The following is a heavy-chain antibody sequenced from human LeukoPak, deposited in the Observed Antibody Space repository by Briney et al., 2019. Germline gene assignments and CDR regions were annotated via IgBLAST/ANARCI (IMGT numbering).Heavy chain of an antibody. CDR3: ARDKGIAAAADLDAFDI. CDR2: INPNSGGT. CDR1: GYTFTGYY. V-gene: IGHV1-2*02. D-gene: IGHD6-13*01. Sequence: ASVKVSCKASGYTFTGYYMHWVRQAPGQGLEWMGWINPNSGGTNHAQKFQGRVTMTRDTSISTVYMELSRLRSDDTAVYYCARDKGIAAAADLDAFDIWGQGTMVTVSS. J-gene: IGHJ3*02.